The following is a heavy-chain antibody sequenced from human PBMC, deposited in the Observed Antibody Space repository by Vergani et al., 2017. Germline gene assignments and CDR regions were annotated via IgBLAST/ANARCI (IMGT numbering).Heavy chain of an antibody. D-gene: IGHD5-18*01. CDR2: ISGSRGRT. CDR1: GFTFSNYA. CDR3: AKDXTWVHSDGYPYSDY. Sequence: EVQLLESGGGLVQPGGSLRLSCVASGFTFSNYAMSWVRQAPGKGLEWVSAISGSRGRTDSADSVKGRFTISRDNSKDTLYLQMNSLIAEDTAVYYCAKDXTWVHSDGYPYSDYWGQGTLVTVSS. V-gene: IGHV3-23*01. J-gene: IGHJ4*02.